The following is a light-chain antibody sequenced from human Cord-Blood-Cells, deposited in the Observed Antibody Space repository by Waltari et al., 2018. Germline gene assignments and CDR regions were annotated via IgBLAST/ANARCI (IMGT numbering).Light chain of an antibody. Sequence: SYELTQPPSVSVSPGQTASITCPGDKLGDKYACCYQQKPGQSPLLVIYQDSKRPSGIPERFSGSNSGNTATLTISGTQAMDEADYYCQAWDSSTAVFGGGTKLTVL. J-gene: IGLJ3*02. CDR1: KLGDKY. CDR2: QDS. V-gene: IGLV3-1*01. CDR3: QAWDSSTAV.